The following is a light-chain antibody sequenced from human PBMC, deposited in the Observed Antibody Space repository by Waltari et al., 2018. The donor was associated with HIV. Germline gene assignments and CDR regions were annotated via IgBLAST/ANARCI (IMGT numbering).Light chain of an antibody. J-gene: IGKJ1*01. CDR3: QQLNSYLTWT. CDR1: QGISSY. V-gene: IGKV1-9*01. CDR2: AAS. Sequence: DIQLTQSPSFLSASVGDRVTITCRASQGISSYLAWYQQKPGKAPKLLIYAASTLQSGVPSRFSGSGSGTEFTLTISSLQPEDCATYYCQQLNSYLTWTFGQGTKVEIK.